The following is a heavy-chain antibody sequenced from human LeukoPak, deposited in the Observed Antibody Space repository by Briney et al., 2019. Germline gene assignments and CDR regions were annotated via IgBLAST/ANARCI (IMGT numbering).Heavy chain of an antibody. D-gene: IGHD3-16*02. V-gene: IGHV3-21*01. CDR1: GFTFSSYS. J-gene: IGHJ4*02. CDR2: NSSSSSYI. Sequence: GGSLRLSCAASGFTFSSYSMNWVRQAPGKGLEWVSSNSSSSSYIYYADSVKGRFTISRDNAKNSLYLQMNSLRAEDTAVYYCARDGDYVWGSYRYFDYWGQGTLVTVSS. CDR3: ARDGDYVWGSYRYFDY.